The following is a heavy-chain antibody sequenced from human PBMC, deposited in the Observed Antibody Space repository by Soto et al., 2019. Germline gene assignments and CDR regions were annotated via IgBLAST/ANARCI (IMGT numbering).Heavy chain of an antibody. CDR2: INAGNGNT. D-gene: IGHD6-13*01. V-gene: IGHV1-3*01. Sequence: QVQLVQSGAEVKKPGASVKVSCKASGYTFTSYAMHWVRQAPGQRLEWMGWINAGNGNTKYSQKFQGRVTITRDTSASTAYMELSSLRSEDTAVYYCASPPGAAAGTSLFLKEFNYYGMDVWGQGTTVTVSS. CDR1: GYTFTSYA. J-gene: IGHJ6*02. CDR3: ASPPGAAAGTSLFLKEFNYYGMDV.